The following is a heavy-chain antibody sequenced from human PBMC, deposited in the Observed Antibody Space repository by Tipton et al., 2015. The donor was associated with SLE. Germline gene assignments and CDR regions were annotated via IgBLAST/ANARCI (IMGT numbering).Heavy chain of an antibody. Sequence: GSLRLSCAASGFIFSDYSMNWVRQAPGKGLEWVSSISSSSRYIYHAESLKGRFTISRDNAKNSLYLQMNSLRVEDTAVYFCAGDEAVTFPGDYWGQGTLVTVSS. CDR1: GFIFSDYS. CDR3: AGDEAVTFPGDY. V-gene: IGHV3-21*03. CDR2: ISSSSRYI. J-gene: IGHJ4*02. D-gene: IGHD3-16*01.